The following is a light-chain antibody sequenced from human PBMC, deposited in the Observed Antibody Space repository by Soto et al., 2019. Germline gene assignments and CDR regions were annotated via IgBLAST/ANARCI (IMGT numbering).Light chain of an antibody. J-gene: IGLJ2*01. V-gene: IGLV1-40*01. CDR1: SSNIGAGYD. CDR2: GNI. Sequence: QLVLTQPPSVSGAPGQRVTISCTGSSSNIGAGYDVHWYQQLPGTAPKLLIYGNINRPSGVPDRFSGSKSGTSASLAITGLQAEDEANYYCQSYDSSLSAVFGGGTKLTVL. CDR3: QSYDSSLSAV.